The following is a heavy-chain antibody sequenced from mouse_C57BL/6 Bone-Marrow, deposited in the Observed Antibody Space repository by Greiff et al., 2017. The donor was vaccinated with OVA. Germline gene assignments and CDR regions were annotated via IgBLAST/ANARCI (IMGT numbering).Heavy chain of an antibody. V-gene: IGHV1-55*01. Sequence: VQLQQPGAELVKPGASVKMSCKASGYTFTSYWITWVKQRPGQGLEWIGDIYPGSGSTNYNEKFKSKATLTVDTSSSTAYMQLSSLTSEDSAVYYCATKTCLITTVLAKGDYWGQGTTLTVSS. CDR1: GYTFTSYW. J-gene: IGHJ2*01. CDR2: IYPGSGST. CDR3: ATKTCLITTVLAKGDY. D-gene: IGHD1-1*01.